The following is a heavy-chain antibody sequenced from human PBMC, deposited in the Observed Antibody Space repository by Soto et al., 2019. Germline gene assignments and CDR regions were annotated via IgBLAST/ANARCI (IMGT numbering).Heavy chain of an antibody. V-gene: IGHV3-23*01. J-gene: IGHJ4*01. CDR2: ILGRDDST. Sequence: GGSLRLSCAASGFTFSTFDMSWVRQAPGKGLEWVSVILGRDDSTYYADSVKGRFTISRDPFKNMLYLQMNSLRAEDTAIYFCTKGAWLDYWGHGTLVTVPQ. CDR3: TKGAWLDY. CDR1: GFTFSTFD.